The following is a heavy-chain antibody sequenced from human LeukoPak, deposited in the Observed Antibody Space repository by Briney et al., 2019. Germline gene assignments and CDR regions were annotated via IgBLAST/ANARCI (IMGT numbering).Heavy chain of an antibody. J-gene: IGHJ4*02. CDR1: GFPFSSYA. V-gene: IGHV3-64*04. CDR2: ISDSGGST. CDR3: ARVRGGNFDF. Sequence: GGSLRLSCSASGFPFSSYAMHWVRQAPGKGLEYVSAISDSGGSTYYADSVKGRFTISRDNAKNSLFVQMNSLRAEDTAVYYCARVRGGNFDFWGQGTLVTVSS. D-gene: IGHD3-10*01.